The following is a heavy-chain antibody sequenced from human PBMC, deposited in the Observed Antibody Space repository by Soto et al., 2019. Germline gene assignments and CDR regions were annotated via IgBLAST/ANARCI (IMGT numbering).Heavy chain of an antibody. J-gene: IGHJ4*02. CDR2: INHSGST. Sequence: QVQLQQWGAGLLKPSETLSLTCAVYGGSFSGYYWSWIRQPPGKGLEWIGEINHSGSTNYNPSLKPRVTMSVDPSENQCSLKLSSVTAAHTAVYYCARVDIHGPGYWGQGTLGTVSS. D-gene: IGHD3-9*01. CDR3: ARVDIHGPGY. CDR1: GGSFSGYY. V-gene: IGHV4-34*01.